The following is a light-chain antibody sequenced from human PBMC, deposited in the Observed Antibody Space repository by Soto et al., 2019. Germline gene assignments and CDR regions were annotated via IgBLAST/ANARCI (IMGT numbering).Light chain of an antibody. CDR2: GAS. J-gene: IGKJ1*01. CDR3: QQYNNWLT. CDR1: QSVSSS. V-gene: IGKV3-15*01. Sequence: EVVMTQSPATLSLSPGERATLSCRASQSVSSSLAWYQQKPGQAPRLLIYGASTRAAGIPDRFSGSGSETEFTHTISSLQAEDFAIYYCQQYNNWLTFGQGTKVEIK.